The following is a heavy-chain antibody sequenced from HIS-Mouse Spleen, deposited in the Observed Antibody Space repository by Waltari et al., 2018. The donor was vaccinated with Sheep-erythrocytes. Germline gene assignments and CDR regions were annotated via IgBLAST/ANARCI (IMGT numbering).Heavy chain of an antibody. CDR1: GGTFSSYA. V-gene: IGHV1-69*04. J-gene: IGHJ4*02. CDR2: IIPIRGIA. CDR3: AQTGATTPHFDY. D-gene: IGHD1-26*01. Sequence: QVQLVQSGAEVKKPGSSVKVSCKASGGTFSSYAISWVRQAPVQGLEWMGRIIPIRGIANYEQKFQGRVTITADKSTSTAYMELSSLRSEDTAVYYCAQTGATTPHFDYWGQGTLVTVSS.